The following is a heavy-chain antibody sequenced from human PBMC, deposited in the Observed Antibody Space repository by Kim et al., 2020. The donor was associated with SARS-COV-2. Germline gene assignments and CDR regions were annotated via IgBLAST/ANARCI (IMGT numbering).Heavy chain of an antibody. Sequence: DYADSVKSRVTISPDKSKNQFSLQLNSVTPEDTAVYYCARDTPGQKAFDIWGQGTMVTVSS. CDR3: ARDTPGQKAFDI. V-gene: IGHV6-1*01. D-gene: IGHD2-15*01. J-gene: IGHJ3*02.